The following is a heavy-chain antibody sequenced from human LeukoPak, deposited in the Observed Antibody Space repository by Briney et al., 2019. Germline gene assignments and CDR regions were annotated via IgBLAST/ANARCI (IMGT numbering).Heavy chain of an antibody. CDR2: IYYSGST. J-gene: IGHJ4*02. CDR3: ARHRSYLSYFDY. V-gene: IGHV4-39*01. Sequence: SETLSLTCTVSGGSISSSSYYWGLIRQPPGKGLEWIGSIYYSGSTYYNPSLKSRVTISVDTSKNQFSLKLSSVTAADTAVYYCARHRSYLSYFDYWGQGTLVTVSS. D-gene: IGHD2-2*02. CDR1: GGSISSSSYY.